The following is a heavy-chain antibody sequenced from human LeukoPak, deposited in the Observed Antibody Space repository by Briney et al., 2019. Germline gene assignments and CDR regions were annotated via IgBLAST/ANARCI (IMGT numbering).Heavy chain of an antibody. CDR2: LSETGDTT. J-gene: IGHJ4*02. CDR1: GFTFSDHA. D-gene: IGHD6-19*01. Sequence: GGSLRLSRAASGFTFSDHAMNWVRQAPGKGLEWVSSLSETGDTTDYADSVKGRFTISRDNSKNTVYLQMNSLRADDTAVYYCAKQWLVGIWGQGTLVTVSS. V-gene: IGHV3-23*01. CDR3: AKQWLVGI.